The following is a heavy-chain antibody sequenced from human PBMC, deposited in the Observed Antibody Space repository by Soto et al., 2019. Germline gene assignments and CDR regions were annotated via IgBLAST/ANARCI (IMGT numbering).Heavy chain of an antibody. CDR3: TRWAYSYGWYFDY. J-gene: IGHJ4*02. D-gene: IGHD6-19*01. CDR2: IRSKPNNYAT. Sequence: GGSLRLSCAASGFTFSGCAMHWVRQASGKGLEWLGRIRSKPNNYATEYAASVQGRFTISRDDSKNTAYLEMNSLKTKDTAVYYCTRWAYSYGWYFDYWGQGALVTVSS. CDR1: GFTFSGCA. V-gene: IGHV3-73*01.